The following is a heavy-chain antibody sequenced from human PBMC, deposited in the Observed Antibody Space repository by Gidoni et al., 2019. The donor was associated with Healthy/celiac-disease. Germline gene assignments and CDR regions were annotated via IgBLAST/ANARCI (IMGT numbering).Heavy chain of an antibody. Sequence: QVTLKESGPVLVKPTETLTLTCTFSGFSTSNARMGVGWLRQPPGKALEWLAHIFSNDEKSYSTSLKSRLTISKDTSKSQVVLTMTNMDPVDTATYYCARILRGAQDFDYWGQGTLVTVSS. D-gene: IGHD3-10*01. CDR3: ARILRGAQDFDY. CDR2: IFSNDEK. CDR1: GFSTSNARMG. V-gene: IGHV2-26*01. J-gene: IGHJ4*02.